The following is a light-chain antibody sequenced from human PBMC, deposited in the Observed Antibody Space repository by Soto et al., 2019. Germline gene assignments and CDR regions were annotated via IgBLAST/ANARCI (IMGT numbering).Light chain of an antibody. Sequence: IVLTQSPATLSLFPGERATLSCRASQSVSRYLAWYQQKPGQAPRLLIYDASNRATGIPARFSGSGSGTDFTLTISSLEPEDFAVYYCQQRSNWPRTFGPGPKVDIK. CDR1: QSVSRY. V-gene: IGKV3-11*01. J-gene: IGKJ3*01. CDR2: DAS. CDR3: QQRSNWPRT.